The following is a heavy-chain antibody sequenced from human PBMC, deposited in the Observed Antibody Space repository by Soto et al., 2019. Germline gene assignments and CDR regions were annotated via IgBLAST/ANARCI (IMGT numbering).Heavy chain of an antibody. J-gene: IGHJ4*02. CDR3: ARIEGDCSGGSCYSGGFDY. CDR2: IDNSGTIK. V-gene: IGHV3-11*01. CDR1: GFTFSDYY. Sequence: PGGSLRLSCAASGFTFSDYYMTWIRQAPGKGLEWVSYIDNSGTIKYYADSVKGRFTISRDNTKNSLSLQMNSLGAEDTAIYYCARIEGDCSGGSCYSGGFDYWGQRALVTVSS. D-gene: IGHD2-15*01.